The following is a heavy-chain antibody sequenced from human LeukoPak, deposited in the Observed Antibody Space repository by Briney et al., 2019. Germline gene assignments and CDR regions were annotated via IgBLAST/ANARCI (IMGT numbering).Heavy chain of an antibody. CDR1: GFTFDDYA. D-gene: IGHD6-6*01. CDR2: ISWNSGSI. Sequence: GGSLRLSCAASGFTFDDYAMHWVRQAPGKGLEWVSGISWNSGSIGYADSVKGRFTISRDNAENSLYLQMNSLRAEDTALYYCVRTGPGYSSSSFDYWGQGTLVTVSS. CDR3: VRTGPGYSSSSFDY. J-gene: IGHJ4*02. V-gene: IGHV3-9*01.